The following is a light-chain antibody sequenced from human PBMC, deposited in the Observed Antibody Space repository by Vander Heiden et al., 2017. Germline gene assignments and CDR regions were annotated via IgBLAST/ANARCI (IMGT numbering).Light chain of an antibody. CDR1: NIGSKS. Sequence: SYVLTQPPSVSVAPGQTARITCGGNNIGSKSVHWYQQKPGQAPVLGGEDDSDRPSGIPERVAGSNSGNTDKPNISRVEARNDSDEDCQEWDSSSEYLFGGGTKMTVL. J-gene: IGLJ2*01. V-gene: IGLV3-21*02. CDR2: DDS. CDR3: QEWDSSSEYL.